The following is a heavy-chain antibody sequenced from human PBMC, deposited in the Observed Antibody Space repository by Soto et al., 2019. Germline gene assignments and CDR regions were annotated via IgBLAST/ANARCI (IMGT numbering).Heavy chain of an antibody. V-gene: IGHV3-7*03. CDR3: ARDSSGWYGEYYFDY. J-gene: IGHJ4*02. D-gene: IGHD6-19*01. CDR2: IKQDGSEK. CDR1: GFTFSSYW. Sequence: EVQLVESGGGLVQPGGSLRLSCAASGFTFSSYWMSWVRQAPGKGLEWVANIKQDGSEKYYVDSVKGRFTISRDNAKNSLYLQMNSLRAEDTAVCYCARDSSGWYGEYYFDYWGQGTLVTVSS.